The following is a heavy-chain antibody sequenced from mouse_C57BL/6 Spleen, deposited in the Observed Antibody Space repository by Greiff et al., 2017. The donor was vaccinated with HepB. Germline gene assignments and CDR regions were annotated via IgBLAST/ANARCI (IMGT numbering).Heavy chain of an antibody. Sequence: VKLMESGAELVKPGASVKMSCKASGYTFTTYPIEWMKQNHGKSLEWIGNFHPYNDDTKYNEKFKGKATLTVEKSSSTVYLELSRLTSDDSAVYYCARRDGNYGKFAYWGQGTLVTVSA. D-gene: IGHD2-1*01. V-gene: IGHV1-47*01. CDR2: FHPYNDDT. CDR3: ARRDGNYGKFAY. CDR1: GYTFTTYP. J-gene: IGHJ3*01.